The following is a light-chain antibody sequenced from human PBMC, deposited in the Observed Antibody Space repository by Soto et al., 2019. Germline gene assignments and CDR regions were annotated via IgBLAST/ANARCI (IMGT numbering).Light chain of an antibody. V-gene: IGKV3-11*01. CDR1: QSVRIY. CDR2: DAS. J-gene: IGKJ1*01. CDR3: EQRTDWLST. Sequence: EIVLSQSPATLSLSPAERATLSCRASQSVRIYINWYQQKPGQAPRLLIYDASHRAPATPTTFSGTESGTDFTLTISTLETEDAAVYYCEQRTDWLSTVGHGTKVEIK.